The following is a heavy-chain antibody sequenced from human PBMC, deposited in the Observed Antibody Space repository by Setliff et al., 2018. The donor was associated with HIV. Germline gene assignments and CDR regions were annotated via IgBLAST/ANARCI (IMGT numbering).Heavy chain of an antibody. CDR3: ARDSSFNMDV. CDR2: IYYSGST. Sequence: SSETLSLTCTVSGGSISSYYWSWIRQPPGKGLEWIGYIYYSGSTNYNPSLKSRVTISVDTSKNQFSLKLSSVTAADTAVYYCARDSSFNMDVWGKGTTVTVSS. J-gene: IGHJ6*03. CDR1: GGSISSYY. V-gene: IGHV4-59*01.